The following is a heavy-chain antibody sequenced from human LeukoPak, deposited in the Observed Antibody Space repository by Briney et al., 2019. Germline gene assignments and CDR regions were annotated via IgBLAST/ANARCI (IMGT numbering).Heavy chain of an antibody. J-gene: IGHJ4*02. D-gene: IGHD6-13*01. Sequence: SETLSLTCTVSGGSISSYYWSWIRQPPGKGLEWIGYIYYSGSTNYNPSLKSRVTISVDTSKNQFSLKLSSVTAADTAVYYCARQQLVAWEYYFDYWGQGTLVTVSS. CDR2: IYYSGST. CDR1: GGSISSYY. CDR3: ARQQLVAWEYYFDY. V-gene: IGHV4-59*01.